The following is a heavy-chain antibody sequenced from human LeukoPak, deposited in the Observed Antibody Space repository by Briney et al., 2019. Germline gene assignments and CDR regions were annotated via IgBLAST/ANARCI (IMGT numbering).Heavy chain of an antibody. J-gene: IGHJ6*02. V-gene: IGHV3-21*04. CDR1: GFTFSSYS. CDR2: ISSSSSYI. D-gene: IGHD3-10*01. CDR3: AKVRQYYYGSGSYTLDV. Sequence: GGSLRLSCAASGFTFSSYSMNWVRQAPGKGLEWVSSISSSSSYIYYADSVKGRFTISRDNSKNTLYLQMNSLRAEDTAVYYCAKVRQYYYGSGSYTLDVWGQGTTVTVSS.